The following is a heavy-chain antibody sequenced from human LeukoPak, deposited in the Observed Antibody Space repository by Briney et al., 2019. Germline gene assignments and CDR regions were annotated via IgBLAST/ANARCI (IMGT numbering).Heavy chain of an antibody. J-gene: IGHJ4*02. CDR1: GFTFSTYG. V-gene: IGHV3-33*06. CDR3: AKDLVDYGDSYYFDY. D-gene: IGHD4-17*01. Sequence: GGSLRLSCAASGFTFSTYGMHWVRQAPGKGLEWVAVIWYDGSNKYCANSVKGRFTISRDNSKNTLYLQMNSLRAEDTAVYYCAKDLVDYGDSYYFDYWGQGTLVTVSS. CDR2: IWYDGSNK.